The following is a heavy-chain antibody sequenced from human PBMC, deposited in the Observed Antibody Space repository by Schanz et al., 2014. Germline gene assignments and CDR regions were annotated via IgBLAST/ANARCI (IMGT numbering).Heavy chain of an antibody. CDR1: AYSFTSYS. CDR3: ARGIGGYGANNYFDY. CDR2: INTGSGDT. D-gene: IGHD5-12*01. Sequence: QVHLVQSGAEVKRPGASVKVSCKASAYSFTSYSMHWVRQAPGQRLEWMGWINTGSGDTKYSQNFQGIVTITRDTSASTAYMELSSLRAEDTAVYSCARGIGGYGANNYFDYWGQGTLVTVSS. V-gene: IGHV1-3*04. J-gene: IGHJ4*02.